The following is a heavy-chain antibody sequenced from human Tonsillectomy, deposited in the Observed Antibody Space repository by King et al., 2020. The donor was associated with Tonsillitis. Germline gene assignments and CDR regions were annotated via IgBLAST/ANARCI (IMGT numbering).Heavy chain of an antibody. J-gene: IGHJ4*02. CDR1: GFSLSTSGVG. CDR3: AQRTSFYFYFDY. V-gene: IGHV2-5*01. D-gene: IGHD2/OR15-2a*01. CDR2: IYWNDDK. Sequence: TLKESGPTLVKPTQTLTLTCTFSGFSLSTSGVGVCWIRHPPGKALEWLALIYWNDDKYYKPSLKSKITITKDTTKNQLVLTMTNMDPVDTAKYYCAQRTSFYFYFDYWGQGALVIVSS.